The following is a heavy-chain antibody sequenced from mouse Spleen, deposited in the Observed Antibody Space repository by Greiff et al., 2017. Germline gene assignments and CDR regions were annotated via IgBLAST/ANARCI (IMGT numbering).Heavy chain of an antibody. CDR1: GYTFTSYW. CDR2: INPSSGYT. Sequence: VHLVESGAELAKPGASVKLSCKASGYTFTSYWMHWVKQRPGQGLEWIGYINPSSGYTKYNQKFKDKATLTADKSSSTAYMQLSSLTYEDSAVYYCANYYGSKDYAMDYWGQGTSVTVSS. V-gene: IGHV1-7*01. J-gene: IGHJ4*01. D-gene: IGHD1-1*01. CDR3: ANYYGSKDYAMDY.